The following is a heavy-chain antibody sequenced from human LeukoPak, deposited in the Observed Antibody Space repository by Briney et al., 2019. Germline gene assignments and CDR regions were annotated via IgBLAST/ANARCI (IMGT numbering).Heavy chain of an antibody. J-gene: IGHJ4*02. CDR1: DGSFSGYY. CDR2: INHSGST. CDR3: ARGYSGSYIDY. D-gene: IGHD1-26*01. Sequence: PETLSLTCAVYDGSFSGYYWSWIRQPPGKGLEWIGEINHSGSTNYNPSLKSRVTISVDTSKNQFSLKLSSVTAADTAVYYCARGYSGSYIDYWGQGTLVTVSS. V-gene: IGHV4-34*01.